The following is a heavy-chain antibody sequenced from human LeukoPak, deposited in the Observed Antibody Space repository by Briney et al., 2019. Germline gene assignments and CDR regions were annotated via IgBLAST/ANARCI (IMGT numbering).Heavy chain of an antibody. J-gene: IGHJ3*02. CDR2: INHSGST. Sequence: PSETLSLTCAVYGGSFSGYYWSWIRLPPGKGLEWIGEINHSGSTNYNPSLKSRVTISVDTSKNQFSLKLSSVTAADTAVYYCARGIDGYNADAFDIWGQGTMVTVSS. D-gene: IGHD5-24*01. CDR1: GGSFSGYY. V-gene: IGHV4-34*01. CDR3: ARGIDGYNADAFDI.